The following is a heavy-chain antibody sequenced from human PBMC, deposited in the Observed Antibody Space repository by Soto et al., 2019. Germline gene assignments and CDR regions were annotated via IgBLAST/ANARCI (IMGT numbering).Heavy chain of an antibody. CDR3: ARVVGTTVTTYYFDY. V-gene: IGHV4-59*01. CDR1: GGSISSYY. Sequence: SETLSLTCTGSGGSISSYYWSWIRQPPGKGLEWIGYIYYSGSTNYNPSLKSRVTISVDTSKNQFSLKLSSVTAADTAVYYCARVVGTTVTTYYFDYWGQGTLVTAPQ. D-gene: IGHD4-17*01. J-gene: IGHJ4*02. CDR2: IYYSGST.